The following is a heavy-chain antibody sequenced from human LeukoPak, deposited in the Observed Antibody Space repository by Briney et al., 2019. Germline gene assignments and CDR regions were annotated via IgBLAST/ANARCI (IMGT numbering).Heavy chain of an antibody. V-gene: IGHV4-30-4*02. CDR1: GGSISSGDYY. CDR3: ARGYGDPSYYYYGMDV. J-gene: IGHJ6*02. CDR2: IYYSGST. D-gene: IGHD4-17*01. Sequence: SETLSLTCTVSGGSISSGDYYWSWIRQPPGKGLEWIGYIYYSGSTYYNPSLKSRVTISVDTSKNQFSLKLSSVTAADTAVYYCARGYGDPSYYYYGMDVWGQGTTVTVSS.